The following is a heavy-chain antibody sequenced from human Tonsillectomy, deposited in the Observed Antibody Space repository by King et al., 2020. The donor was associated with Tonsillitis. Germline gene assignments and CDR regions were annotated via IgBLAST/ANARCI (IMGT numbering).Heavy chain of an antibody. J-gene: IGHJ4*02. D-gene: IGHD6-13*01. CDR2: ISYDGTKK. V-gene: IGHV3-30*18. Sequence: VQLVESGGGVVQPGKSLRLSCAASGFSFGSYGLHWVRQAPGKGLEWEAFISYDGTKKYYADSVKGRITISRDNSKTTLYLQMNSLRTEDTAVYFCAKDYSSSWPSFDYWGQGTLVTVSS. CDR1: GFSFGSYG. CDR3: AKDYSSSWPSFDY.